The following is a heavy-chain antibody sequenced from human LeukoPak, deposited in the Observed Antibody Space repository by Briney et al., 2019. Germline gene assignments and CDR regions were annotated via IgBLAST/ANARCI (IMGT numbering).Heavy chain of an antibody. CDR3: ATGSYCSGGSCYSD. Sequence: GGSLRLSCAASGFTVSSKYMSWVRQAPGKGLEWVSLIYSGGSTSYADSVKGRFTVSRDNSKNTVYLQMNSLRAEDTAVYYCATGSYCSGGSCYSDWGQGTLVTVSS. CDR1: GFTVSSKY. J-gene: IGHJ4*02. CDR2: IYSGGST. V-gene: IGHV3-66*01. D-gene: IGHD2-15*01.